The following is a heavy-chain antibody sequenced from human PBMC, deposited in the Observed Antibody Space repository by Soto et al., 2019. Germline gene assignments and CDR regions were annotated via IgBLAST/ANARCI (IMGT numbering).Heavy chain of an antibody. V-gene: IGHV3-33*01. CDR1: GFTFSSYG. Sequence: QVQLVESGGGVVQPGRSLRLSCAASGFTFSSYGMHWVRQAPGKGLEWVAVIWYDGSNKYYADSVKGRLSISRDNTKNTLYLQMNSLRAEDTAVYYCARDTGGIVATINDWFDPWGQGTMVTVSS. J-gene: IGHJ5*02. CDR3: ARDTGGIVATINDWFDP. CDR2: IWYDGSNK. D-gene: IGHD5-12*01.